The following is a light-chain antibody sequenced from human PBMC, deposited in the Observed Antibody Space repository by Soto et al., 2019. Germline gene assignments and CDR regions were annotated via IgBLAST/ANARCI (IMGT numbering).Light chain of an antibody. CDR1: QSVAGSS. CDR3: QKYGSSQLT. CDR2: GAS. J-gene: IGKJ4*01. V-gene: IGKV3-20*01. Sequence: ELVLTQSPGTLSLSPGERATLSCRASQSVAGSSLAWYQQKPGQAPRLLIYGASNRATGIPDRFSGSGSGTDFTLIISRLEAEDFAVYFCQKYGSSQLTFGGGTKVDIK.